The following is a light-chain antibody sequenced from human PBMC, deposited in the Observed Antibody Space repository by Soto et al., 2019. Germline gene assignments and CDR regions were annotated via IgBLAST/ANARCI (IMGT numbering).Light chain of an antibody. CDR3: MQALQPWT. Sequence: DIVMTQSPLSLPVTPGEPASISCRSSQSLLHSNGYNYLDWYLQKPGQSPQLLIYLGSNRASGVPDGFSGSGSGTDFTLKISRVEAEDVGVYYCMQALQPWTFGSGTKVDIK. CDR1: QSLLHSNGYNY. J-gene: IGKJ1*01. V-gene: IGKV2-28*01. CDR2: LGS.